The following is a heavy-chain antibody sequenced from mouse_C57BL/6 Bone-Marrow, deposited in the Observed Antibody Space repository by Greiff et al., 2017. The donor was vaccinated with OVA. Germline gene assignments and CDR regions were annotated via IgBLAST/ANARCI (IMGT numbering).Heavy chain of an antibody. CDR1: GYTFTSYG. CDR2: IYPRSGNT. V-gene: IGHV1-81*01. CDR3: ARGDWAFYYAMDY. D-gene: IGHD4-1*01. J-gene: IGHJ4*01. Sequence: QVQLKESGAELARPGASVKLSCKASGYTFTSYGISWVKQRTGQGLEWIGEIYPRSGNTYYNEKFKGKATLTADKSSSTAYMELRSLTSEDSAVYFCARGDWAFYYAMDYWGQGTSVTVSS.